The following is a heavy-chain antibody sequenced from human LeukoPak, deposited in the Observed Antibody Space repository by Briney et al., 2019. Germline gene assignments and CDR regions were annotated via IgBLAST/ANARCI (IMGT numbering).Heavy chain of an antibody. CDR1: GFTFSSYA. V-gene: IGHV3-23*01. J-gene: IGHJ4*02. CDR2: ISGSGGST. CDR3: AKATYYDYVWGSLFDY. D-gene: IGHD3-16*01. Sequence: PGGSLRLSCAASGFTFSSYAMSWVRQAPGKGLEWVSAISGSGGSTYYADSVKGRFTISRDNSKNTLYLQMNSLRAEDTAVYYCAKATYYDYVWGSLFDYWGQGTLVTVSS.